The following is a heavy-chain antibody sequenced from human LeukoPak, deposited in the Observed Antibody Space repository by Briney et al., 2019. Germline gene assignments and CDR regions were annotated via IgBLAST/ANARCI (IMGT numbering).Heavy chain of an antibody. CDR2: ISSSSSYI. CDR3: ARDPEWSHYGMDV. V-gene: IGHV3-21*01. CDR1: GFTFSSYS. Sequence: GGSLRLSCAASGFTFSSYSMNWVRQAPGKRLEWVSSISSSSSYIYYADSVKGRFTISRDNAKNSLYLQMNSLRAEDTAVYYCARDPEWSHYGMDVWGKGTTVTVSS. D-gene: IGHD2-8*01. J-gene: IGHJ6*04.